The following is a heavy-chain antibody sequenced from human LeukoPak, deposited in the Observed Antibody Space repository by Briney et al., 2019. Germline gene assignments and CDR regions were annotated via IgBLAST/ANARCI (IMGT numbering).Heavy chain of an antibody. CDR3: ARGTSYDFWSGYYSTSYYYYGIDV. J-gene: IGHJ6*02. D-gene: IGHD3-3*01. CDR2: ISAYNGNT. V-gene: IGHV1-18*01. CDR1: GYTFTSYG. Sequence: ASVKVSCKASGYTFTSYGISWVRQAPGQGLEWMGWISAYNGNTNYAQKLQGRVTMTTDTSTSTAYMELRSLRSDDTAVYYCARGTSYDFWSGYYSTSYYYYGIDVWGQGTTVTVSS.